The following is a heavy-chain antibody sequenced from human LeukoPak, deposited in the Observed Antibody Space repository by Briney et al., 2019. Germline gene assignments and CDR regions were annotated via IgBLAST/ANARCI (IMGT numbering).Heavy chain of an antibody. CDR1: GYTFSSYA. Sequence: SVKVSCKASGYTFSSYAISWVRQAPGQGLEWMGGIIPIFGTANYAQKFQGRVTITTDESTSTAYMELSSLRSEDTAVYYCASGRYYDSSGYYDYPNWFDPWGQGTLVTVSS. V-gene: IGHV1-69*05. D-gene: IGHD3-22*01. J-gene: IGHJ5*02. CDR3: ASGRYYDSSGYYDYPNWFDP. CDR2: IIPIFGTA.